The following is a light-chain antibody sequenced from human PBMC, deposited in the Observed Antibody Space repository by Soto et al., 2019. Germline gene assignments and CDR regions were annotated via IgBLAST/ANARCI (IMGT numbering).Light chain of an antibody. CDR3: QQRRSWPPTIT. Sequence: EIVMTQSPATLSVSPGERATLSCRASQSVSNNYLAWYQQKPGQAPRLLIYGASTRAAGIPDRFSGSGSGTDFTLTISSLEPEDFAVYYCQQRRSWPPTITFGQGTRLAIK. CDR1: QSVSNNY. J-gene: IGKJ5*01. V-gene: IGKV3D-20*02. CDR2: GAS.